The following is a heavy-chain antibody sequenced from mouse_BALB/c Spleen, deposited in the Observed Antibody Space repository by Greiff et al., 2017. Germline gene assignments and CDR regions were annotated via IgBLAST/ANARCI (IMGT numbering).Heavy chain of an antibody. D-gene: IGHD3-3*01. V-gene: IGHV1-9*01. CDR3: ARRAYRYAMDY. CDR2: ILPGSGST. Sequence: QVQLQQSGAELMKPGASVKISCKATGYTFSSYWIEWVKQRPGHGLEWIGEILPGSGSTNYNEKFKGKATFTADTSSNTAYMQLSSLTSEDSAVYYGARRAYRYAMDYWGQGTSVTVSA. CDR1: GYTFSSYW. J-gene: IGHJ4*01.